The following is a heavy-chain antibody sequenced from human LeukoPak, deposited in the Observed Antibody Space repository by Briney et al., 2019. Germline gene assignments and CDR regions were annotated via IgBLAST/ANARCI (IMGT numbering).Heavy chain of an antibody. J-gene: IGHJ4*02. D-gene: IGHD1-26*01. CDR3: ARDKGPRWEDY. CDR1: GYIFSDYY. V-gene: IGHV1-2*02. CDR2: INPNGGGT. Sequence: ASVKVSCKASGYIFSDYYMHWVRQAPRKGLEWMGWINPNGGGTNYAQKFQGRVTMTRDRSISTVHMDLSRLTYDDTAVYYCARDKGPRWEDYWGQGTLVTVSS.